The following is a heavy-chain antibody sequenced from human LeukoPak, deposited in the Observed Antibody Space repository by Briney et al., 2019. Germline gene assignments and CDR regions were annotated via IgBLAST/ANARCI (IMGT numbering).Heavy chain of an antibody. CDR1: GGSISSYY. J-gene: IGHJ4*02. V-gene: IGHV4-59*01. Sequence: SETLSLTCTVSGGSISSYYWSWIRQPPGKGLEWIGSIYHSGSTYYNPSLKSRVTISVDTSKNQFSLKLSSVTAADTAVYYCARGRGSPDYWGQGTLVTVSS. CDR2: IYHSGST. D-gene: IGHD1-26*01. CDR3: ARGRGSPDY.